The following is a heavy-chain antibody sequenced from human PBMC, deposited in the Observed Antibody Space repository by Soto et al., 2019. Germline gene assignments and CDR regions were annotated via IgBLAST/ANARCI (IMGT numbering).Heavy chain of an antibody. Sequence: GGSLRLSCAASGFTFSDYWMSWVRQAPGKGLEWVANIKQDGSAKYYVGSVKGRLTISRDNANNLLYLQMDSLRADDTAVYYCARAVRDCSGGSCPNWFDPWGQGTLVTVSS. CDR1: GFTFSDYW. V-gene: IGHV3-7*05. CDR2: IKQDGSAK. CDR3: ARAVRDCSGGSCPNWFDP. D-gene: IGHD2-15*01. J-gene: IGHJ5*02.